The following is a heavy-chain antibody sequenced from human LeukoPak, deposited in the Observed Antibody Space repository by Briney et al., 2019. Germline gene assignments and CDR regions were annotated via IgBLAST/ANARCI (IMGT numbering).Heavy chain of an antibody. J-gene: IGHJ4*02. CDR3: ARSDRRSSSPDY. CDR2: INTDGSST. V-gene: IGHV3-74*01. CDR1: GFTFSSYW. Sequence: GGSLRLSCAASGFTFSSYWMHWVRQAPGKGLVWVSRINTDGSSTSYADSVKGRFTISRDNAKNTLYLQMNSLRAEDTAVYYCARSDRRSSSPDYWGQGTLVTVSS. D-gene: IGHD6-6*01.